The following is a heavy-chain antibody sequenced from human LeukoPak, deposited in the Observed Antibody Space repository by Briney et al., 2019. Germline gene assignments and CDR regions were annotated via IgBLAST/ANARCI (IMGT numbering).Heavy chain of an antibody. Sequence: GGSLRLFCAVSGITLSDRWMPGVRQAPGKGLEWVANIKYEGSEKYYVESVKGRFTISRDNAKNSLFLQMNSLRVEDTAVYYCARGVNGGYFDYWGQGTLVTVSS. CDR1: GITLSDRW. J-gene: IGHJ4*02. D-gene: IGHD4-23*01. V-gene: IGHV3-7*01. CDR3: ARGVNGGYFDY. CDR2: IKYEGSEK.